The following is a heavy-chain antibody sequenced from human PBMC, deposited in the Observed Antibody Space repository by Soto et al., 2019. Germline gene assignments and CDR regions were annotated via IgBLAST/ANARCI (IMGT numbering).Heavy chain of an antibody. CDR2: IDPSDSYT. J-gene: IGHJ4*02. Sequence: PGESLKISCKGSGYSFTSYWISWVRQMPGKGLEWMGRIDPSDSYTNYSPSFQGHVTISADKSISTAYLQWSSLKASDTAMYYCARRRSSDYGSGSFYYFDYWGQGTLVTVSS. CDR1: GYSFTSYW. D-gene: IGHD3-10*01. CDR3: ARRRSSDYGSGSFYYFDY. V-gene: IGHV5-10-1*01.